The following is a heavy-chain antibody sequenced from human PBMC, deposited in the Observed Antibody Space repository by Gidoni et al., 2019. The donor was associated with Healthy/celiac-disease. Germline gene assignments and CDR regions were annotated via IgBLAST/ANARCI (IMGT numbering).Heavy chain of an antibody. CDR1: GFPFSSSS. CDR2: ISGSGGST. J-gene: IGHJ3*02. Sequence: EVQLLESGGGLVQPGGSLRLSCAASGFPFSSSSMSWVRQAPGKGLEWVSAISGSGGSTYYADSVKGRFTISRDNSKNTLYLQMNSLRAEDTAVYYCAKASARDSGSLLWAFDIWGQGTMVTVSS. V-gene: IGHV3-23*01. D-gene: IGHD1-26*01. CDR3: AKASARDSGSLLWAFDI.